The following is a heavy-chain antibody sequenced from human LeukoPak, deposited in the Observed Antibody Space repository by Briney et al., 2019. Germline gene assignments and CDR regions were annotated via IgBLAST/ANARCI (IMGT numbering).Heavy chain of an antibody. CDR3: AQGTYYDILTGYPR. CDR1: GFTFSSYA. D-gene: IGHD3-9*01. V-gene: IGHV3-23*01. J-gene: IGHJ4*02. Sequence: GGSLRLSCAASGFTFSSYAMSWVRQAPGKGLEWVSAISGSGGNTYYADSVKGRFTISRDNSKNTLNLQANSLRAEDTAVYYCAQGTYYDILTGYPRWGQGTLVTVSS. CDR2: ISGSGGNT.